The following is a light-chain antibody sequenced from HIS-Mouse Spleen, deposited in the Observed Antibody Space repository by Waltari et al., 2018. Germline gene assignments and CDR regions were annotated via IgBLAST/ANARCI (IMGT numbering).Light chain of an antibody. Sequence: EIVVTQAPGTLPLSLGDRATLPCRASQSVSSSYLAWYQEKPGQAPRLPLYGASNRATGIPAGFSDSGSGTDLALTISRLEPEDFAVYVGQQYGSSPPWTFGRGTKVEIK. J-gene: IGKJ1*01. CDR2: GAS. CDR3: QQYGSSPPWT. CDR1: QSVSSSY. V-gene: IGKV3-20*01.